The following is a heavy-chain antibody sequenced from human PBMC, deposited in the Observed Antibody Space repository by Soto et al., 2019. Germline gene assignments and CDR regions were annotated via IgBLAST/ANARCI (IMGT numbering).Heavy chain of an antibody. CDR2: MSGSGDYT. V-gene: IGHV3-23*01. CDR3: AKDPGRHGRLPHFFDS. CDR1: GFTFSRYV. D-gene: IGHD2-15*01. Sequence: GGSLRLSCAASGFTFSRYVVSWVRQAPGRGLECVSAMSGSGDYTYYADSVKGRFTISRDNSKNTVYLQMNSLRAEDTALYYCAKDPGRHGRLPHFFDSWGPGTLVTVSS. J-gene: IGHJ5*01.